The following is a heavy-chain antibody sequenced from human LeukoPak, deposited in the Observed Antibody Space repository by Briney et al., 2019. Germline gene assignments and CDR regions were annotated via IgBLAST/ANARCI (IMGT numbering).Heavy chain of an antibody. J-gene: IGHJ4*02. D-gene: IGHD2-15*01. CDR3: ARQAVIVVSATTFDF. CDR2: IYPGDSDT. Sequence: GESLKISCKGSGYSFTSYWIGWVRQMPGKGLEWMGIIYPGDSDTRYSPSFQGQVTISADKSISTAYLQWSSLKASDTAMYYCARQAVIVVSATTFDFWGQGTLVTVSS. CDR1: GYSFTSYW. V-gene: IGHV5-51*01.